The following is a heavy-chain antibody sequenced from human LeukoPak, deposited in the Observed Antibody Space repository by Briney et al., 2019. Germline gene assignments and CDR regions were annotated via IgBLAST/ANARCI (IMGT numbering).Heavy chain of an antibody. J-gene: IGHJ4*02. CDR3: ARSSGWYPADS. V-gene: IGHV4-38-2*02. D-gene: IGHD6-19*01. CDR2: IYHSGST. Sequence: SETLSLTCTVSGYSISSGYYWGWIRQPPGKGLEWIGTIYHSGSTYYNPSLKSRVTISVDTSKNQFSLKLSSVTAADTAVYYCARSSGWYPADSWGQGTLVTVSS. CDR1: GYSISSGYY.